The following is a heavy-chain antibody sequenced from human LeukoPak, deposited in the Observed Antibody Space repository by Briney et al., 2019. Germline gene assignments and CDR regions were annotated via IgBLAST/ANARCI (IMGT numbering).Heavy chain of an antibody. CDR2: ISSGSSYI. J-gene: IGHJ4*02. V-gene: IGHV3-21*01. CDR1: GFTFSSYS. D-gene: IGHD4-17*01. Sequence: GGSLRLSCAASGFTFSSYSMNWVRQAPGKGLEWVSSISSGSSYIYYADSVKGRFTISRDNAKNSLYLQMNSLRAEDTAVYYCARLATTVTRFDYWGQGTLVTVSS. CDR3: ARLATTVTRFDY.